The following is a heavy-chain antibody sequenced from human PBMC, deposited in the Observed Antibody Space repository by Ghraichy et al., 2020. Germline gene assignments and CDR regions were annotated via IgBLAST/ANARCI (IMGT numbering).Heavy chain of an antibody. J-gene: IGHJ6*02. D-gene: IGHD3-3*01. CDR3: ATSLTFFGVVITYYGMDV. Sequence: SVKVSCKASGGTFSSYAISWVRQAPGQGLEWMGRIIPSIGIANYAQKIQGRVTITADKSTSTAYMELSSLRSEDTAVYYCATSLTFFGVVITYYGMDVWGQGTTVTVSS. CDR1: GGTFSSYA. V-gene: IGHV1-69*10. CDR2: IIPSIGIA.